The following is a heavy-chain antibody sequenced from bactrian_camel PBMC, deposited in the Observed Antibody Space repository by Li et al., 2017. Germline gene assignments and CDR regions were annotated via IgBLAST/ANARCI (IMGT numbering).Heavy chain of an antibody. CDR1: GFTFSNYA. V-gene: IGHV3S40*01. CDR3: AADLPFGPPSTT. CDR2: INSGGSST. J-gene: IGHJ4*01. D-gene: IGHD1*01. Sequence: VQLVESGGGSVQAGGSLRLSCTVSGFTFSNYAMSWVRQAPGRGLEWVSCINSGGSSTYYADSAKGRFTISRDNAKNTVYLQLNSLKPEDTAVYYCAADLPFGPPSTTGARGPRSPSP.